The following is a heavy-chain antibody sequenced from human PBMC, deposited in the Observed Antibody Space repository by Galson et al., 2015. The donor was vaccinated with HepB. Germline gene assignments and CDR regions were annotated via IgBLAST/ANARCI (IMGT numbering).Heavy chain of an antibody. CDR1: GYTLTKLS. V-gene: IGHV1-24*01. J-gene: IGHJ4*02. D-gene: IGHD6-19*01. CDR2: FDPEDGET. CDR3: ATLAPQWLVQDYFDY. Sequence: SVKVSCKVSGYTLTKLSMHWVRQAPGKGLEWMGGFDPEDGETIYAQKFQGRVTMTEDTSTDTAYMELSSLRSEDTAVYYCATLAPQWLVQDYFDYWGQGTRLTVSS.